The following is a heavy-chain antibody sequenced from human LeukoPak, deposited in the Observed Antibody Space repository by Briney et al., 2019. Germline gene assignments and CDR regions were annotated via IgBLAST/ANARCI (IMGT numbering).Heavy chain of an antibody. V-gene: IGHV3-23*01. J-gene: IGHJ4*02. CDR2: ISGSGGST. CDR3: AREWTRIAVAGYYLDY. Sequence: GGSLRLSCGASGFPFSSYDMNWARRAPGKGLEWVSGISGSGGSTYYADSVKRRFTISRDNSKNTLYLQMHSLRAEDTAVYFCAREWTRIAVAGYYLDYWGQGTLVTVSS. D-gene: IGHD6-19*01. CDR1: GFPFSSYD.